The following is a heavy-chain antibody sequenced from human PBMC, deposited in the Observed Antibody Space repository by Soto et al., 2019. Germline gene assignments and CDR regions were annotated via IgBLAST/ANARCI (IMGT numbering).Heavy chain of an antibody. CDR2: IIPIFGTA. Sequence: SVKVSCKASGGTFSSYAISWVRQAPGQGLEWMGGIIPIFGTANYAQKFQGRVTITADESTSTAYMELSSLRSEDTAVYYCARDSNCYGRQHDAFDIWGQGTMVTVSS. J-gene: IGHJ3*02. D-gene: IGHD3-10*01. CDR3: ARDSNCYGRQHDAFDI. V-gene: IGHV1-69*13. CDR1: GGTFSSYA.